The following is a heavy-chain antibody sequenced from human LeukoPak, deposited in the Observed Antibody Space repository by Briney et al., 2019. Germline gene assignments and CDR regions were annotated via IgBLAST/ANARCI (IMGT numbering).Heavy chain of an antibody. D-gene: IGHD3-3*01. CDR1: GGSIRSNSYY. J-gene: IGHJ4*02. Sequence: SETLSLTCTVSGGSIRSNSYYWGWLRQPPGKGLEWIGSIYYSGTTNYNPSLKSRVTISVDTSKKQFSLKLRSVTAADTAVYYCARLPRYDFWSWGQGTLVTVSS. CDR3: ARLPRYDFWS. V-gene: IGHV4-39*01. CDR2: IYYSGTT.